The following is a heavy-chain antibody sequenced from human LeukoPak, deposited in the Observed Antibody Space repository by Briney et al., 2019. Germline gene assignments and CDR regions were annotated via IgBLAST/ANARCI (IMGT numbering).Heavy chain of an antibody. J-gene: IGHJ5*02. D-gene: IGHD4-11*01. CDR3: CRAEINYFDP. V-gene: IGHV4-30-4*03. CDR2: IYYSGST. Sequence: SQTLSLTCTVSGGSISSGDYHWSWIRQPPGKGLEWIGYIYYSGSTYYYPSLKSRVNISLDTSKNQFSLKLSSVTAADTAVYYCCRAEINYFDPWGQGTLVTVSS. CDR1: GGSISSGDYH.